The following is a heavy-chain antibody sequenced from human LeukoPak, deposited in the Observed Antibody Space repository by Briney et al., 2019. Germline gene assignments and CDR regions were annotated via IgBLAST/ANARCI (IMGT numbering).Heavy chain of an antibody. Sequence: GASVKVSCKASGYTFAGYYMHWVRQAPGQGLEWMGWINPNSGGTNYAQKFQGRVTMTRDTSISTAYMELSRLRSDDTAVYYCARALDTAMATTYDYWGQGTLVTVSS. V-gene: IGHV1-2*02. CDR3: ARALDTAMATTYDY. CDR1: GYTFAGYY. CDR2: INPNSGGT. D-gene: IGHD5-18*01. J-gene: IGHJ4*02.